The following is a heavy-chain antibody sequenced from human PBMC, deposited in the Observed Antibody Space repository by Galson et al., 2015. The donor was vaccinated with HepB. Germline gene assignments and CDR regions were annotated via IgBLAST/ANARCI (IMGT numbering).Heavy chain of an antibody. CDR3: ARLIKGSTYNTPHWYFDL. Sequence: QSGAEVKKPGESLKISCKGSGYSFTTNWIGWVRQMPGKGLEWIGIIYPGDSDTRYSPSFQGHVTVSVDKSISTAYLQWSSLKASDTPIFERARLIKGSTYNTPHWYFDLWGRGPLVTVSS. V-gene: IGHV5-51*03. CDR1: GYSFTTNW. J-gene: IGHJ2*01. CDR2: IYPGDSDT. D-gene: IGHD1-14*01.